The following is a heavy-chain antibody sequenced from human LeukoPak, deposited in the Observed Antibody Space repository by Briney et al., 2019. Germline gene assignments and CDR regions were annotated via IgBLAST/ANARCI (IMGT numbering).Heavy chain of an antibody. Sequence: GGSLRLSCAASGFTFSSYWMSWVRQAPGKGLEWVANIKQDGSEKYYVDSVKGRFTISRDNAKNSLYLQMNSLRAEDTAVYYCARIGGLRFEYYYDSSGYFFDYWGQGTLVTVSS. CDR2: IKQDGSEK. D-gene: IGHD3-22*01. CDR1: GFTFSSYW. V-gene: IGHV3-7*01. J-gene: IGHJ4*02. CDR3: ARIGGLRFEYYYDSSGYFFDY.